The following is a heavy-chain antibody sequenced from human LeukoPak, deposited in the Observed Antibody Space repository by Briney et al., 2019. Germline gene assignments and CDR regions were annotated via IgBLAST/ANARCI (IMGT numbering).Heavy chain of an antibody. D-gene: IGHD5-18*01. CDR3: ARGGSGYSS. V-gene: IGHV3-48*01. CDR1: GFTFTDYD. Sequence: GGSLRLSCAASGFTFTDYDMTWVRQAPGKGLEWVSYISTSSSIIYYADSVKGRFTISRDNAKNSLYLQMNSLRAEDTAVYYCARGGSGYSSWGQGTLVTVSS. CDR2: ISTSSSII. J-gene: IGHJ5*02.